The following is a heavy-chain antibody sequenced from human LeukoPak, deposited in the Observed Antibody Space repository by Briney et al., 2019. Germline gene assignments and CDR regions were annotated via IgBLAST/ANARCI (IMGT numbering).Heavy chain of an antibody. CDR2: IRYDGSNK. V-gene: IGHV3-30*02. CDR3: AKDPANLYGGSYTWFDP. CDR1: GFTFSSYG. Sequence: EPGGSLRLSCAASGFTFSSYGMHWVRQAPGKGLEWVAFIRYDGSNKYYADSVKGRFAISRDNSKNTLYLQMNSLRAEDTAVYYCAKDPANLYGGSYTWFDPWGQGTLVTVSS. J-gene: IGHJ5*02. D-gene: IGHD4-23*01.